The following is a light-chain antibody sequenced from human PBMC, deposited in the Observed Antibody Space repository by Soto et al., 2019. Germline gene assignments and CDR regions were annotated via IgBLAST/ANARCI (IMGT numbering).Light chain of an antibody. Sequence: QSALTQPASVSGSPGQSITISCTGTSSDVGSYNLVSWYQQHPGKAPKLMIYEGSKRPSGVSNRFSGSKSGNTASLTISGLQVADDADYYCCSYAGSSTHVVFGGGTKVTVL. J-gene: IGLJ2*01. CDR3: CSYAGSSTHVV. V-gene: IGLV2-23*01. CDR1: SSDVGSYNL. CDR2: EGS.